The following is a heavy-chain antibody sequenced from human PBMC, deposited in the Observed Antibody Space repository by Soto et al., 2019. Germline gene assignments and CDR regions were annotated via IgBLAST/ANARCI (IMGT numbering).Heavy chain of an antibody. CDR2: IYYSGTT. Sequence: PSETLSLTCTVSGDYIMRDSYYWNCIRRHPGKGLEWIGYIYYSGTTAYNPSLKTRVTISPDTSKNQFSLNLSSVTAADTAVYYCARDFIVGAPHYFDYWGQGTLVTVSS. D-gene: IGHD1-26*01. CDR3: ARDFIVGAPHYFDY. V-gene: IGHV4-31*03. CDR1: GDYIMRDSYY. J-gene: IGHJ4*02.